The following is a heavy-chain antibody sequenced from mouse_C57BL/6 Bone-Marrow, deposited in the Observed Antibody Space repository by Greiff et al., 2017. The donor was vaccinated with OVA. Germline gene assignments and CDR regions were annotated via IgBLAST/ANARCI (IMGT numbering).Heavy chain of an antibody. CDR2: IYPRSGNT. J-gene: IGHJ3*01. Sequence: VKVVESGAELARPGASVKLSCKASGYTFTSYGISWVKQRTGQGLEWIGEIYPRSGNTYYNEKFKGKATLTADKSSSTAYMELRSLTSEDSAVYFCARAGYYERVWFAYWGQGTLVTVSA. D-gene: IGHD2-3*01. CDR1: GYTFTSYG. CDR3: ARAGYYERVWFAY. V-gene: IGHV1-81*01.